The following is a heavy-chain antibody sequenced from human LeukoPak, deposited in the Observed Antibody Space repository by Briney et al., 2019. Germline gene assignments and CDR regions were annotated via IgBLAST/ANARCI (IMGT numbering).Heavy chain of an antibody. CDR3: ARDTRPYCGGDCYPYYFDY. V-gene: IGHV1-69*05. J-gene: IGHJ4*02. CDR1: GGTFSSYA. D-gene: IGHD2-21*02. Sequence: SSVKVSCKASGGTFSSYAISRVRQAPGQGLEWMGRIIPIFGTANYAQKFQGRVTITTDESTSTAYMELSSLRSEDTAVYYCARDTRPYCGGDCYPYYFDYWGQGTLVTVSS. CDR2: IIPIFGTA.